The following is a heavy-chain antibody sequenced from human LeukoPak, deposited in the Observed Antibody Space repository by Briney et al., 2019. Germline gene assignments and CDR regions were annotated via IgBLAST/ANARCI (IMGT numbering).Heavy chain of an antibody. CDR2: TYTSGST. V-gene: IGHV4-61*02. Sequence: SETLSLTCTVSGGSISDGNSYWNWIRQPAGKGLEWIGRTYTSGSTNYNPSLKSRVTISVDTSKNQFSLRLSSVTAADTAVYYCARRGEYWGQGTLVTVSS. CDR3: ARRGEY. J-gene: IGHJ4*02. D-gene: IGHD7-27*01. CDR1: GGSISDGNSY.